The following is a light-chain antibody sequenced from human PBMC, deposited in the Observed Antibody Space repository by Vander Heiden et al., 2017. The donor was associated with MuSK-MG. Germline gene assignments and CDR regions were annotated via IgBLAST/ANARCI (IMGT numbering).Light chain of an antibody. V-gene: IGKV1-39*01. Sequence: DIQMTQSPYSLSASVGDRVTITCRASQNISNYLNWYQQKPGKAPKLLIYNAMSLQSGVPSRFSRSGSGTEFTLTISSLQPEDSATYYCQQSDTIPITFRHGTRLEIK. CDR3: QQSDTIPIT. CDR1: QNISNY. CDR2: NAM. J-gene: IGKJ5*01.